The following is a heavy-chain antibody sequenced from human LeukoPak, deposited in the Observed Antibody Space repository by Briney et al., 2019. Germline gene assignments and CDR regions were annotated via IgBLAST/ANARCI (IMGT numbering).Heavy chain of an antibody. CDR2: ISSSGSTI. CDR1: GFTFSDYY. Sequence: GGSLRLSCAASGFTFSDYYMSWIRQAPGKGLEWVSYISSSGSTIYYADSVKGRFTISRDNAKSSLYLQMNSLRADDTAVYYCARDRALYDSRRGYYYTEDDYWGQGTLVTVSS. J-gene: IGHJ4*02. D-gene: IGHD3-22*01. CDR3: ARDRALYDSRRGYYYTEDDY. V-gene: IGHV3-11*04.